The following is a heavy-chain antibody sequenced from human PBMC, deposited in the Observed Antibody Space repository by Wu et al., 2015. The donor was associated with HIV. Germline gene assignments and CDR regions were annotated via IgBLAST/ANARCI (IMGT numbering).Heavy chain of an antibody. D-gene: IGHD3-3*01. Sequence: QVQLVQSGAEVKKPGASVKVSCKASGYTFTSYGISWVRQAPGQGLEWMGWISAYNGNTNYAQKLQGRVTMTTDTSTSTAYMELRSLRSDDTAVYYCARDLKSGLETIFGVVSNYVLLHSDVWGQGTTGHRSPQ. CDR2: ISAYNGNT. CDR3: ARDLKSGLETIFGVVSNYVLLHSDV. V-gene: IGHV1-18*01. J-gene: IGHJ6*01. CDR1: GYTFTSYG.